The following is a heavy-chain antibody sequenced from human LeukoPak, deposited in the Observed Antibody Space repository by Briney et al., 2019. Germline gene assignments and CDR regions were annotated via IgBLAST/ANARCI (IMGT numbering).Heavy chain of an antibody. D-gene: IGHD3-10*01. Sequence: SETLSLTCSVSGDSISIYYWSWIRQPPGKGPEWIGYIYNSGSTNYNPSLKSRVTISVDTSKNQFSLKLTSVTAADTAVYYCARDRELGYWGQGTLVTVSS. V-gene: IGHV4-59*01. CDR3: ARDRELGY. CDR1: GDSISIYY. CDR2: IYNSGST. J-gene: IGHJ4*02.